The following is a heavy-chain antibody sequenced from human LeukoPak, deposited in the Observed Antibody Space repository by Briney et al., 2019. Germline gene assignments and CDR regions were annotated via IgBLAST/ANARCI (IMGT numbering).Heavy chain of an antibody. CDR2: ISYDGSNK. CDR3: AREDIVVVPAAMDSYYGMDV. V-gene: IGHV3-30*04. Sequence: GRSLRLSCAASGFTFSSYAMHWVRQAPGKGLEWVAVISYDGSNKYYADSVKGRFTISRDNSKNTLYLQMNSLRAEDTAVYYCAREDIVVVPAAMDSYYGMDVWGKGTTVTVSS. CDR1: GFTFSSYA. J-gene: IGHJ6*04. D-gene: IGHD2-2*01.